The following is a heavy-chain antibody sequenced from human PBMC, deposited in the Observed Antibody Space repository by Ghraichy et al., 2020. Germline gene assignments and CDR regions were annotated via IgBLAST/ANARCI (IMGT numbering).Heavy chain of an antibody. CDR2: IYSGGST. J-gene: IGHJ6*02. D-gene: IGHD2-15*01. Sequence: GESLNISCAVSGFTVSGNYMSWVRQAPGKGLEWVSVIYSGGSTYYADSVKGRFTISRDTSKNTLYLQMNSLRAEDTAVYYCARGERMSMDVWGQGTTVTVSS. CDR1: GFTVSGNY. CDR3: ARGERMSMDV. V-gene: IGHV3-53*01.